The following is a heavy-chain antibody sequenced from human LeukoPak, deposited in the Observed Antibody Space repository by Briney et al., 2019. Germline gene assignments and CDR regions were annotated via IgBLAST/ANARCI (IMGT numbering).Heavy chain of an antibody. CDR2: INPSGGST. Sequence: GASVKVSCKASGYTFTSYYMHWVRQAPGQGLEWMGIINPSGGSTSYAQKLQGRVTMTTDTSTSTAYMELRSLRSDDTAVYYCAREMEIPGAFDIWGQGTMVTVSS. CDR1: GYTFTSYY. V-gene: IGHV1-46*01. J-gene: IGHJ3*02. D-gene: IGHD2-2*02. CDR3: AREMEIPGAFDI.